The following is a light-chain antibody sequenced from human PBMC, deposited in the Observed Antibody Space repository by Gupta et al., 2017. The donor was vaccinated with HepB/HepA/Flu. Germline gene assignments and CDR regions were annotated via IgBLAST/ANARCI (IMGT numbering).Light chain of an antibody. J-gene: IGLJ2*01. Sequence: LXLTQSXXASAXLGAXXXLTCTLSSGHSSYAIAWHQQQPEKGPRYLMKLNSDGSHSKGDGIPDRFSGSSSGAERYLTISSLQSEDEADYYCQTWGTGIRVVFGGGTKLTVL. V-gene: IGLV4-69*01. CDR1: SGHSSYA. CDR3: QTWGTGIRVV. CDR2: LNSDGSH.